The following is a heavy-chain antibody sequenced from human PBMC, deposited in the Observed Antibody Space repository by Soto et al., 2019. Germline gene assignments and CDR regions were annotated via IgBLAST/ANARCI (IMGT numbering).Heavy chain of an antibody. CDR3: ARDQLYYNDISGRPLNAFDV. J-gene: IGHJ3*01. V-gene: IGHV3-30-3*01. CDR1: GFTFTDYA. CDR2: ISYDGSNK. D-gene: IGHD3-22*01. Sequence: GGSLRLSCAASGFTFTDYAMHWVRQAPGKGLEWVAVISYDGSNKYYADSVKGRFTFSRDNSKNTVYLQMNSLRAEDTAVYYCARDQLYYNDISGRPLNAFDVWGQGTMVTVSS.